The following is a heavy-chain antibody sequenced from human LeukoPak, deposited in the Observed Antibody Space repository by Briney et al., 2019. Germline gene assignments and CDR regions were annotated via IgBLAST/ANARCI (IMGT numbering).Heavy chain of an antibody. Sequence: PGGSLRLSCAASGFTFSSYWMSWVRQAPGKGPEWVANIKQDGSEKYYVDSVKGRFTISRDNAKNSLYLQMSSLRAEDTAVYYCARVSSSGYYSANFDYWGQGTLVTVSS. CDR1: GFTFSSYW. CDR2: IKQDGSEK. J-gene: IGHJ4*02. D-gene: IGHD3-22*01. V-gene: IGHV3-7*01. CDR3: ARVSSSGYYSANFDY.